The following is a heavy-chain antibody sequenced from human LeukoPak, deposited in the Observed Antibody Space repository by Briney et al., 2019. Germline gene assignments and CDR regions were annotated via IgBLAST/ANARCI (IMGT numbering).Heavy chain of an antibody. CDR2: IKPDGTEQ. J-gene: IGHJ4*02. CDR1: GFTFSGFW. D-gene: IGHD6-13*01. CDR3: TRTSVAAAGDY. V-gene: IGHV3-7*04. Sequence: GGSLRLSCAASGFTFSGFWMTWVRQAPGKGLEWVANIKPDGTEQYYVDSLKGRFTISRDNANNSLYLQINSLRAEDTAVYYCTRTSVAAAGDYWGQGTLV.